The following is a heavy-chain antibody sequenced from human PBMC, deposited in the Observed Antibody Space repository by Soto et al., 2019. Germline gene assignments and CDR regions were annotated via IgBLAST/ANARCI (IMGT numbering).Heavy chain of an antibody. CDR1: GGSISSDHYH. Sequence: QVQLQESGPGLVRHSQTLSLTCTVSGGSISSDHYHRTWIRQTPGKVMDWIGYINYSESVYYNPSLQSRVTMSVDTSKKLFSLKRSSVTAAYTAVYFCVREDDGGDRYYSGLDVWGQGTTVTVSS. J-gene: IGHJ6*02. D-gene: IGHD4-17*01. CDR3: VREDDGGDRYYSGLDV. V-gene: IGHV4-30-4*01. CDR2: INYSESV.